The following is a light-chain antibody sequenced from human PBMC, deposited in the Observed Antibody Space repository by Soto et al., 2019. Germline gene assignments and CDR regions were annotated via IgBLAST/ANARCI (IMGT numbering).Light chain of an antibody. CDR3: QQYNTWPIT. Sequence: EILLTQSPATLSLAPGERVTLSCRASQSVSENLAWYQQKPGQGPRLLVYRASTRTLGIPARFSGSESGTEFTLTISSLQSEDFEVYYCQQYNTWPITFGQGTRLEIK. CDR1: QSVSEN. J-gene: IGKJ5*01. CDR2: RAS. V-gene: IGKV3-15*01.